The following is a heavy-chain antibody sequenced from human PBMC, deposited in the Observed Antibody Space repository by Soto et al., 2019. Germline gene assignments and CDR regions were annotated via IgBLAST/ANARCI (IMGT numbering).Heavy chain of an antibody. CDR2: ISSSGTTI. Sequence: QPGGSLRLSCAASGFTFSTYSMNWVRQAPGKGLEWVSYISSSGTTIYYADSVKGRFTISRDNAKNSLSLQMNSLRDEDTGVYYCARDSVRHGYPSPRYWGQGTLVTVSS. V-gene: IGHV3-48*02. J-gene: IGHJ4*02. D-gene: IGHD5-12*01. CDR1: GFTFSTYS. CDR3: ARDSVRHGYPSPRY.